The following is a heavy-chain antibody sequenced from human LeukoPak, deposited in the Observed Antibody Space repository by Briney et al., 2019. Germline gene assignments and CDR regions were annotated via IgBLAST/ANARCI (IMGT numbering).Heavy chain of an antibody. D-gene: IGHD3-16*01. J-gene: IGHJ4*02. CDR2: VSYDGARI. CDR1: GFTFRHYA. V-gene: IGHV3-30*09. CDR3: ARARGAYLRY. Sequence: GRSLRLSCAASGFTFRHYAMLWVRQAPGKGLEWVAVVSYDGARIYYADSVKGRFAISRDNANSTLFLQMNNLTADDTALYYCARARGAYLRYWGQGTLVSVSS.